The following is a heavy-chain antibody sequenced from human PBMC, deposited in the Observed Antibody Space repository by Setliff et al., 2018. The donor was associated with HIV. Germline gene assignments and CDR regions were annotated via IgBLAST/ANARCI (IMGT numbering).Heavy chain of an antibody. D-gene: IGHD6-13*01. CDR2: IYNGGNT. Sequence: PSETLSLTCTVSSGFISSYYWGWIRQPPGKGLEWIGSIYNGGNTYFSPSLKSRVTISLDTSKNQISLKVTSVTAADTALYYCARGVAAAGLWGQGTLVTVSS. CDR3: ARGVAAAGL. CDR1: SGFISSYY. J-gene: IGHJ4*02. V-gene: IGHV4-39*07.